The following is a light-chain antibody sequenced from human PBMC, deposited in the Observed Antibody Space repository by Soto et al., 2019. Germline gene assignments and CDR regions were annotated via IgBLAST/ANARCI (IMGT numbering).Light chain of an antibody. J-gene: IGKJ2*01. CDR3: QKYGSS. V-gene: IGKV3-20*01. CDR1: QSVSSSY. CDR2: GAS. Sequence: EIVLTQSPGTLSLSPGERATLSCRASQSVSSSYLAWYQQKPGQAPRLLIYGASSRATGIPDRFSGSGSGTDFTLSISRLEPEVFSVYYCQKYGSSFGQGTKLEIK.